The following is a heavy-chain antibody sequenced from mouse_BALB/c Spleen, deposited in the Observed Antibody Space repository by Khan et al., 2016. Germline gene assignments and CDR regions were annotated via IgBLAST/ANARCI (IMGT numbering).Heavy chain of an antibody. Sequence: QVQLQQSGPELVKPGTSVRISCKASGYTFTTFYIHWLKQRPGQGLEWIGWIYPGNVNTKYNEKFKDKATLTADKSSSTDYMQFSSLTSDDSAVYFCARGYYEWYFDVWGAGTTVTVSS. J-gene: IGHJ1*01. CDR2: IYPGNVNT. V-gene: IGHV1S56*01. CDR3: ARGYYEWYFDV. CDR1: GYTFTTFY. D-gene: IGHD2-4*01.